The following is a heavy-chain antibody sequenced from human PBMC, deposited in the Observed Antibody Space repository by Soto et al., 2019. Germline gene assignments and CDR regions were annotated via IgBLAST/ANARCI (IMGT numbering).Heavy chain of an antibody. D-gene: IGHD3-10*01. Sequence: QVQLQQWGAGLLKPSETLSLTCAVYGGSFSGYYWSWIRQPPGKGLEWIGEINHSGSTNYNPSLKSRVTISVDTSKNQFSLKLSSVTAADTAVYYCARTNTNYYGSGSYYPHYYYYGMDVWGQGTTVTVSS. CDR1: GGSFSGYY. V-gene: IGHV4-34*01. CDR2: INHSGST. J-gene: IGHJ6*02. CDR3: ARTNTNYYGSGSYYPHYYYYGMDV.